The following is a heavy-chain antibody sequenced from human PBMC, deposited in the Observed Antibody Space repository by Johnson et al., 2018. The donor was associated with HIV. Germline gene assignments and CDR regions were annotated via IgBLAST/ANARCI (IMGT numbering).Heavy chain of an antibody. Sequence: QVQLVESGGGVVQPGRSLRLSCAASGFTFSSYAMHWVRQAPGKGLEWVAVIYSGGSTYYADSVKGRFTISRDSSKNTLYLQMNSLRAEDTAVYYCTALWAAAGDAFDIWGQGTMVTVSS. J-gene: IGHJ3*02. CDR1: GFTFSSYA. V-gene: IGHV3-30*14. D-gene: IGHD6-13*01. CDR2: IYSGGST. CDR3: TALWAAAGDAFDI.